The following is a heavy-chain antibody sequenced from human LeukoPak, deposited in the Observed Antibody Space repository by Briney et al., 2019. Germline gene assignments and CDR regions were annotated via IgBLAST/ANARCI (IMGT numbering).Heavy chain of an antibody. CDR2: IYGDSTT. CDR1: GFTVSSKY. V-gene: IGHV3-66*01. CDR3: ASIAVTGGYFDT. Sequence: QTGGSLRLSCAASGFTVSSKYMGWVRQAPGKGLEWVSVIYGDSTTYYPDSVKGRFTISRDNSKNTVYLQVNSLRAEDTAVYYCASIAVTGGYFDTWGQGTLVAVSS. D-gene: IGHD6-19*01. J-gene: IGHJ4*02.